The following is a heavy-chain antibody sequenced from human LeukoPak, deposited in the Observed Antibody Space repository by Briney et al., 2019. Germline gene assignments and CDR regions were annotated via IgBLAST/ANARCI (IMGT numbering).Heavy chain of an antibody. CDR2: IIPIFGTA. CDR3: ARTYSGYPGHYYYYMDV. D-gene: IGHD5-12*01. CDR1: GGTFSSYA. J-gene: IGHJ6*03. V-gene: IGHV1-69*05. Sequence: GASVKVSCKASGGTFSSYAIIWVRQAPGQGLEWMGGIIPIFGTANYAQKFQGRVTITTDESTSTAYMELSSLRSEDTAVYYCARTYSGYPGHYYYYMDVWGKGTTVTVSS.